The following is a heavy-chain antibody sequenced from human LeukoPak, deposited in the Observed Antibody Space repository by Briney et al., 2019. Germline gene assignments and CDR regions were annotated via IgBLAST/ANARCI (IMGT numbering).Heavy chain of an antibody. CDR2: IYTSGST. CDR1: GGSFSGYY. J-gene: IGHJ4*02. V-gene: IGHV4-4*07. CDR3: AREFSTGYYFDY. Sequence: SETLSLTCAVYGGSFSGYYWSWIRQPAGKGLEWIGRIYTSGSTNYNPSLKSRVTMSVDTSKNQFSLKLSSVTAADTAVYYCAREFSTGYYFDYWGQGTLVTVSS. D-gene: IGHD2-2*01.